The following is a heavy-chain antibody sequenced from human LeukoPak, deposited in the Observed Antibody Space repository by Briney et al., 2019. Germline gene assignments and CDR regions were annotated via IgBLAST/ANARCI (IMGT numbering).Heavy chain of an antibody. CDR1: GNSISSGVNY. D-gene: IGHD3-22*01. CDR2: IYTSGST. V-gene: IGHV4-61*02. Sequence: SETLSLTCTVSGNSISSGVNYWRWIRQPAGEGLEGIGRIYTSGSTNYNPSLKSRVTISGDTSKHQFSLRLSSVTAADTAVYYCARASYSYDINGWVPFDYWGQGTLVTVSS. CDR3: ARASYSYDINGWVPFDY. J-gene: IGHJ4*02.